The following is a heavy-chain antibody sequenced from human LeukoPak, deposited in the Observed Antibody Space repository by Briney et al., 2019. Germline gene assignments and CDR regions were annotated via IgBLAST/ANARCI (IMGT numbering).Heavy chain of an antibody. J-gene: IGHJ3*02. D-gene: IGHD2-15*01. CDR3: ARHPKYCSGGSCYGFGAFDI. Sequence: SETLSLTCAVYGGSFSGYYWSWIRQPPGKGLEWIGEINHSGSTKYNPSLKSRVTISVDTSKNQFSLKLSSVTAADTAVYYCARHPKYCSGGSCYGFGAFDIWGQGTMVTVSS. V-gene: IGHV4-34*01. CDR1: GGSFSGYY. CDR2: INHSGST.